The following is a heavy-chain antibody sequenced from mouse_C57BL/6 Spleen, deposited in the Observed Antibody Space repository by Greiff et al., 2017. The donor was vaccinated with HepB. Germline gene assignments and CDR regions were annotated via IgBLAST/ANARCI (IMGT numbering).Heavy chain of an antibody. V-gene: IGHV14-1*01. Sequence: VQLQQSGAELVRPGASVKLSCTASGFNIKDYYMHWVKQRPEQGLEWIGRIDPEDGDTVYAPKFQGKATMTADTSSNTAYLQLSSLTSEDTAVYYCTRSNYEVYFDYWGQGTTLTVSS. D-gene: IGHD2-5*01. CDR3: TRSNYEVYFDY. CDR2: IDPEDGDT. CDR1: GFNIKDYY. J-gene: IGHJ2*01.